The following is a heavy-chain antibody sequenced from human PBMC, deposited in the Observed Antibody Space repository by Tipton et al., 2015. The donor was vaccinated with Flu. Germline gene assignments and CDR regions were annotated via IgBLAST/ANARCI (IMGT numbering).Heavy chain of an antibody. CDR2: IYPGDSDA. J-gene: IGHJ3*01. D-gene: IGHD4-23*01. V-gene: IGHV5-51*01. CDR1: GYSFTSYY. Sequence: QLVQSGGEVKEPGESLKISCKGSGYSFTSYYIAWVRQVPGRGLEWMGIIYPGDSDARYSSSFQGQVTISADKSIRTAYLQWSSLKASDSAMYYCARQIYYDGTSLRGFDVWGQGTMVSVSS. CDR3: ARQIYYDGTSLRGFDV.